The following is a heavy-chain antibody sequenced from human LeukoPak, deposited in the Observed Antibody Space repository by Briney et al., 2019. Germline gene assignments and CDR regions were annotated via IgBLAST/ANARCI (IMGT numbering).Heavy chain of an antibody. CDR3: ATQRDYYYGMDV. CDR2: IYYSGST. V-gene: IGHV4-59*08. Sequence: PSETLSLTCSVSAGSISSSYWSWIRQPPGKGLEWIGYIYYSGSTNYNPSLKSRVTISVDTSKNQFSLKLSPVTAADTAVYYCATQRDYYYGMDVWGQGTTVTVSS. J-gene: IGHJ6*02. CDR1: AGSISSSY.